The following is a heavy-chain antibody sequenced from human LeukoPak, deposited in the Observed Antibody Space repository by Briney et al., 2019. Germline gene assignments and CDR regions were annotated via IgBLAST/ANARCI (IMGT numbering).Heavy chain of an antibody. CDR1: GFTFSTFG. D-gene: IGHD3-10*02. V-gene: IGHV3-30*02. Sequence: GGSLRLSCAASGFAASGFTFSTFGFHWVRQAPGKGLEWVAFIRYDGSNKYYADSVKGRFTISRDNAKNSLYLQMNSLRAEDTAVYYCAELGITMIGGVWGKGTTVTISS. CDR3: AELGITMIGGV. CDR2: IRYDGSNK. J-gene: IGHJ6*04.